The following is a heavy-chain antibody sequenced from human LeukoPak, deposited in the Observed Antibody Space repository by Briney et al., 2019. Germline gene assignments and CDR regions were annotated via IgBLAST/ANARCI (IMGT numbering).Heavy chain of an antibody. CDR1: GFTFSSYW. D-gene: IGHD2-2*02. CDR2: IKQDGSEN. Sequence: GGSLRLSCAASGFTFSSYWMSWVRQAPGKGLGWVAIIKQDGSENYYVDSVKGRFTISRDNAKNSLYLQMNSLRAEDTAVYYCATDPILSPNKVGYYYYGMDVWGQGTTVTVSS. V-gene: IGHV3-7*04. J-gene: IGHJ6*02. CDR3: ATDPILSPNKVGYYYYGMDV.